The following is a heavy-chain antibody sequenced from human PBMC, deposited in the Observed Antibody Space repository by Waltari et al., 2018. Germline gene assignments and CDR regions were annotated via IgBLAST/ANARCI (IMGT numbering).Heavy chain of an antibody. Sequence: QVQLVQSGAEVKKPGSSVKVSCKASGGTFSSYTISWVRQAPGQGLEWMGRIIPILGIANYAQKCQGRVTITADKSTSTAYMELSSLRSEDTAVYYCARTTVTQNFDYWGQGTLVTVSS. D-gene: IGHD4-17*01. CDR2: IIPILGIA. CDR1: GGTFSSYT. CDR3: ARTTVTQNFDY. J-gene: IGHJ4*02. V-gene: IGHV1-69*02.